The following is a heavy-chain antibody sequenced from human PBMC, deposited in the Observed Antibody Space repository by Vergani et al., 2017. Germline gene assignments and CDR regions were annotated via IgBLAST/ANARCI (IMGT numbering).Heavy chain of an antibody. D-gene: IGHD3-22*01. CDR3: ARCSGYDSSGRLFDY. CDR2: IKQDGSEK. J-gene: IGHJ4*02. Sequence: EVQLVESGGGLVQPGGSLRLSCAASGFTFSSYWMSWVRQAPGKGLEWVANIKQDGSEKYYVDSVKGRFTISRDKAKNSLYLQMNSLRAEDTAVYYCARCSGYDSSGRLFDYRGQGTLVTVSS. CDR1: GFTFSSYW. V-gene: IGHV3-7*03.